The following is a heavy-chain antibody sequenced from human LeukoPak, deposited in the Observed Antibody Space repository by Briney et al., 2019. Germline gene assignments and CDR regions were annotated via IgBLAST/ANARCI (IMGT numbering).Heavy chain of an antibody. Sequence: SETLSLTCAVSGGSISSSNWWSWVRQPPGKGLEWIGEIYHSGSTNYNPSLKSRVTISVDKSKNQFSLKLSSVTAADTAVYYCARDLSYGDYVGTDYWGQGTLVTVSS. V-gene: IGHV4-4*02. CDR1: GGSISSSNW. CDR2: IYHSGST. D-gene: IGHD4-17*01. J-gene: IGHJ4*02. CDR3: ARDLSYGDYVGTDY.